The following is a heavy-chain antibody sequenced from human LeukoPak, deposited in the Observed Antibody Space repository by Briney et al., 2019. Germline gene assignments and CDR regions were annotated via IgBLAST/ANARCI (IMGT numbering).Heavy chain of an antibody. Sequence: PGGSLRLSCAASGFTFSSYGMHWVRRPPGKGLEWVAVISYDGINKYHADSVKGRFTISRDNSKNTLYLQMNSLRAEDTALYYCANLYGDSGLDYWGQGTLVTVTS. CDR1: GFTFSSYG. D-gene: IGHD4-17*01. CDR3: ANLYGDSGLDY. CDR2: ISYDGINK. J-gene: IGHJ4*02. V-gene: IGHV3-30*18.